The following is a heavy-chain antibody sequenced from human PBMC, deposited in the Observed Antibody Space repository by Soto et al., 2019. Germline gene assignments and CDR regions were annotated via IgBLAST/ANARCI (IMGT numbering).Heavy chain of an antibody. CDR2: IIPIFGTA. V-gene: IGHV1-69*13. D-gene: IGHD6-6*01. Sequence: SVKVSCKASGGTFSSYAISWVRQAPGQGLEWMGGIIPIFGTANYAQKFQGRVTITADESTSTAYMELSSLRSEDTAVYYCARCMAARPGYYYYGMDVWGQGTTVTVSS. CDR1: GGTFSSYA. J-gene: IGHJ6*02. CDR3: ARCMAARPGYYYYGMDV.